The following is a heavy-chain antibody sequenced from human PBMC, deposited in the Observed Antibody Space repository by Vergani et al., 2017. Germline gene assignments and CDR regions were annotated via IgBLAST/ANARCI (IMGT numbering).Heavy chain of an antibody. Sequence: QVQLQESGPGLVKPSETLSLTCTVSGGSISSYYWSWIRPPPGKGLEWIGYIYYSGSTNYNPSLKSRVTISVDTSKNQFSLKLSSVTAADTAVYYCARDHPEEQWTFDLWGRGTLVTVSS. J-gene: IGHJ2*01. CDR1: GGSISSYY. D-gene: IGHD6-19*01. CDR2: IYYSGST. V-gene: IGHV4-59*01. CDR3: ARDHPEEQWTFDL.